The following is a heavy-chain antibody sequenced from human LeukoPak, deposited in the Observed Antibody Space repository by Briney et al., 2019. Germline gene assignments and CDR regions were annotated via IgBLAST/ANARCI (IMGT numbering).Heavy chain of an antibody. CDR2: IYYSGST. D-gene: IGHD6-13*01. CDR1: GGSISSYY. J-gene: IGHJ4*02. V-gene: IGHV4-59*01. Sequence: PSETLSLTCTVSGGSISSYYWSWIRQPPGKGLKWIGYIYYSGSTNYNPSLKSRVTISVDTSKNQFSLKLSSVTAADTAVYYCARAPIAAGGTENFDYWGQGTLITVSS. CDR3: ARAPIAAGGTENFDY.